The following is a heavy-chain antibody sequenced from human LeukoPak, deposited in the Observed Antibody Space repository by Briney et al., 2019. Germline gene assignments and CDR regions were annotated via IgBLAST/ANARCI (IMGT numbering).Heavy chain of an antibody. V-gene: IGHV3-23*01. CDR3: ARDPGYSANVFDY. Sequence: GGSLRLSCAASGFTFSEHSMSWVRQAPGKGLEWVASVNASGGGTYYTESVKGRFTISKDKSKNTLYLQMNSLRAEDTAVYYCARDPGYSANVFDYWGQGTLVTVSS. D-gene: IGHD5-12*01. CDR1: GFTFSEHS. CDR2: VNASGGGT. J-gene: IGHJ4*02.